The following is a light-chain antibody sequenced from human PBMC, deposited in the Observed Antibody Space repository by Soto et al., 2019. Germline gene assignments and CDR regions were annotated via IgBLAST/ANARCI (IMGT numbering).Light chain of an antibody. CDR1: QTFSNF. CDR2: GAS. CDR3: QQSYSTPYT. V-gene: IGKV1-39*01. J-gene: IGKJ2*01. Sequence: DIQMTQSPSFLSASVGDRVTITCRASQTFSNFLNWYQQKPGKAPKLLVHGASSLQSGVPSRFSGSGSGTDFTLTITSLQPEDSATYYCQQSYSTPYTFGQGTKLQIK.